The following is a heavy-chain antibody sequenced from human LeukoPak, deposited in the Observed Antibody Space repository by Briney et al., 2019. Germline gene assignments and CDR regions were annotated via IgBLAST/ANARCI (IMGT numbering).Heavy chain of an antibody. V-gene: IGHV3-7*01. CDR1: GFTFSSYW. J-gene: IGHJ4*02. Sequence: SGGSLRLSCAASGFTFSSYWMSWLRQAPGKGLEWVANIKQDGSEKYYVDSVKGRFTISRDNAKNSLYLQMNSLRAEDTAVYYCARDYLGSSSGWYPRVYWGQGTLVTVSS. CDR3: ARDYLGSSSGWYPRVY. D-gene: IGHD6-19*01. CDR2: IKQDGSEK.